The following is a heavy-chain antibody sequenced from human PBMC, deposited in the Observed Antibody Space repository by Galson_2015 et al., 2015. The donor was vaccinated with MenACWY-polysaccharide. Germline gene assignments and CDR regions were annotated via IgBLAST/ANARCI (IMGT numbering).Heavy chain of an antibody. CDR3: SRPSYSISLNPFDY. CDR1: GCSFTSHW. J-gene: IGHJ4*02. D-gene: IGHD6-13*01. V-gene: IGHV5-51*01. CDR2: IFPGDSDT. Sequence: QSGAAVKKPGESLLISCTGSGCSFTSHWIGWVRQMPGKGLEWLGVIFPGDSDTRYSPSFQGQVTISADKSISTAYLQWSSLKASDTAMYYCSRPSYSISLNPFDYWGQGTLVTVSS.